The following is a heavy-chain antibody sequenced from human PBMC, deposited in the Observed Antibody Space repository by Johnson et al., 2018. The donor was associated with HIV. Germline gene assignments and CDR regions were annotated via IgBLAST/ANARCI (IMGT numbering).Heavy chain of an antibody. D-gene: IGHD3-22*01. CDR2: ISSSGSII. J-gene: IGHJ3*02. CDR1: GFTFSDYY. V-gene: IGHV3-11*04. CDR3: ARDPVVAHAFDI. Sequence: QVQLVESGGGLVKPVGSLRLSCAASGFTFSDYYMSWIRQAPGKGLEWVSYISSSGSIIYYSDSVKGRFAISRDNVKNSLYLQMNSLRAEDTAVYYCARDPVVAHAFDIWGQGTIVTVSS.